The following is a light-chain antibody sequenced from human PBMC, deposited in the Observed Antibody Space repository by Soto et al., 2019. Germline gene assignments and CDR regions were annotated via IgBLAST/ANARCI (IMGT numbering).Light chain of an antibody. CDR2: GAS. V-gene: IGKV3-15*01. CDR1: ESLSTY. Sequence: EIVMTQSPATLSVSPGERVTRSCRASESLSTYLAWYQQKPGQAPRLLIYGASTKATGIPARFSGSGSATDFTLTISSLQSEDFAVYYCQSYNDWPFTFGQGTKLEI. J-gene: IGKJ2*01. CDR3: QSYNDWPFT.